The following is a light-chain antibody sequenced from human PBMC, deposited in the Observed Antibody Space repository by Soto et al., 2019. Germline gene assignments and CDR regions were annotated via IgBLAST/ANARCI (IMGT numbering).Light chain of an antibody. V-gene: IGLV2-23*01. J-gene: IGLJ3*02. CDR3: CSYASSSTWV. Sequence: QSALTQPASVSGSPGQSITFSCTGTSSDLGTYNPVSWYQHYPGKAPKLIIYEGSKRPSGVSNRFSGSKSGNTASLTISGLQAEDEADYYCCSYASSSTWVFGGGTKLTVL. CDR2: EGS. CDR1: SSDLGTYNP.